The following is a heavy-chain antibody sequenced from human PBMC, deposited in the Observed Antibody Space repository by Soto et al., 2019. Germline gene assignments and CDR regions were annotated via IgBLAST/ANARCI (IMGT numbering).Heavy chain of an antibody. D-gene: IGHD3-10*01. CDR1: GYSFSNYW. Sequence: PGESLKISCKGSGYSFSNYWIGWVRQMPGKGLEWMGIIYPGDSDTRYSPSFQGQVTISADKSIDTAYLQWSSLKASDTAMYYCARAYLYGSGSHNWFDPWGRGTLVNVSS. CDR2: IYPGDSDT. J-gene: IGHJ5*02. CDR3: ARAYLYGSGSHNWFDP. V-gene: IGHV5-51*01.